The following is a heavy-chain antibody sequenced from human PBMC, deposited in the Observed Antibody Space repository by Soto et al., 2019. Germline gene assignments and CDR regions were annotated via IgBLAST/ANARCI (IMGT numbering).Heavy chain of an antibody. V-gene: IGHV1-2*04. J-gene: IGHJ5*02. Sequence: ASVKVSCKASGYTFTGYYMHWVRQAPGQGLEWMGWINPNSGGTNYAQKFQGWVTMTRDTSISTAYMELSRLRSDDTAVYYCARSSSSWYNWFDPWGQGTLVTVSS. CDR1: GYTFTGYY. D-gene: IGHD6-13*01. CDR2: INPNSGGT. CDR3: ARSSSSWYNWFDP.